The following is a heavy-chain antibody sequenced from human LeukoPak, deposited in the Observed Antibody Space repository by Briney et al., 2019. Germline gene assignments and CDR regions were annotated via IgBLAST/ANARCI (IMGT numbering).Heavy chain of an antibody. Sequence: PGGSLRLSCAASGFTVSSNYMSWVRQAPGKGLEWVSVIYSGGSTYYADSVKGRFTISRDNSKNTLYLQMNGLRAEDTAVYYCARVGGVIEPGWFDPWGQGTLVTVSS. D-gene: IGHD2-15*01. V-gene: IGHV3-53*01. CDR3: ARVGGVIEPGWFDP. J-gene: IGHJ5*02. CDR2: IYSGGST. CDR1: GFTVSSNY.